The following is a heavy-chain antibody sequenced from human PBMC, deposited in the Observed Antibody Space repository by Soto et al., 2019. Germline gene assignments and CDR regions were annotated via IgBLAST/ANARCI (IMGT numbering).Heavy chain of an antibody. J-gene: IGHJ1*01. Sequence: PSETLSLTCAVSGGSISSGGYSWSWIRQPPGKGLEWIGYIYHSGSTNYNPSLKSRVTISVDTSKNQFSLKLSSVTAADTAVYYCARGRGIVGATGGNYFKHWGQGTLVTVSS. CDR2: IYHSGST. CDR1: GGSISSGGYS. V-gene: IGHV4-30-2*01. CDR3: ARGRGIVGATGGNYFKH. D-gene: IGHD1-26*01.